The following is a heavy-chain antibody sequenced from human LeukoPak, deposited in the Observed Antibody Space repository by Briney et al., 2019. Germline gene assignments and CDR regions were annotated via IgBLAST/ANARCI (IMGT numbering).Heavy chain of an antibody. CDR1: GGSISSGGYY. Sequence: SETLSLTCTVSGGSISSGGYYWSWIRQPPGKGLEWIGYIYHSGSTYYNPSLKSRVTISVDRSKNQFSLKLSSVTAADTAVYYCARNPGYYDSSGYYYWFDLWGRGTLVTVSS. J-gene: IGHJ2*01. CDR2: IYHSGST. CDR3: ARNPGYYDSSGYYYWFDL. D-gene: IGHD3-22*01. V-gene: IGHV4-30-2*01.